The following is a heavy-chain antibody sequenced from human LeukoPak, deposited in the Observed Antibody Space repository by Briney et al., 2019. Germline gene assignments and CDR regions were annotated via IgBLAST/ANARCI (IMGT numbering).Heavy chain of an antibody. CDR2: ISAYNGNT. V-gene: IGHV1-18*01. CDR1: GYTFTSYG. CDR3: ARASYYYDSSGYYYPLD. D-gene: IGHD3-22*01. Sequence: GASVKVSCKASGYTFTSYGINWVRQAPGQGLEWMGWISAYNGNTNYAQKLQGRVTMTTDTSTSTAYMELRSLRSDDTAVYYCARASYYYDSSGYYYPLDWGQGTLVTVSS. J-gene: IGHJ4*02.